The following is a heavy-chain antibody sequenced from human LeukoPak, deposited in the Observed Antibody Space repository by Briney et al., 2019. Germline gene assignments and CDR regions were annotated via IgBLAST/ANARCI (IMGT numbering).Heavy chain of an antibody. CDR3: AKDSFSFGIAAAADTDY. J-gene: IGHJ4*02. CDR2: IDTDGSDT. D-gene: IGHD6-13*01. CDR1: GFTFSSYW. V-gene: IGHV3-74*01. Sequence: PGGSLRLSCAASGFTFSSYWMHWVRQAPGKGLVWVSRIDTDGSDTSYADSVKGRFTISRDNAKNTLYLQMNSLRAEDTAVYYCAKDSFSFGIAAAADTDYWGQGTLVTVSS.